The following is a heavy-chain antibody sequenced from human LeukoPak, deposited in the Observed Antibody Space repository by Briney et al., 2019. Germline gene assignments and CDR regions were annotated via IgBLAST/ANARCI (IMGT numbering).Heavy chain of an antibody. CDR3: ARDYGDYVGYYYYYMDV. J-gene: IGHJ6*03. Sequence: GGSLRLSCAHSGFTFRSSWMHWVRQAPGRGLVWVSRINSVGSSTNSADSVKVRFTISRDNAKNTLYLQMNSLRTEDTAVYYCARDYGDYVGYYYYYMDVWGKGTTVTVSS. CDR1: GFTFRSSW. D-gene: IGHD4-17*01. CDR2: INSVGSST. V-gene: IGHV3-74*01.